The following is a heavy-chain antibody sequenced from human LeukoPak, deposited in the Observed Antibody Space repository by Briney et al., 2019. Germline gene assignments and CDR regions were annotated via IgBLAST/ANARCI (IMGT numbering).Heavy chain of an antibody. V-gene: IGHV1-46*01. D-gene: IGHD5-18*01. CDR3: ARGRPWIQLWPNFDY. CDR2: INPGGGST. J-gene: IGHJ4*02. CDR1: GYTFTSYY. Sequence: ASVKVSCKASGYTFTSYYMHWVRQAPGQGLEWMGIINPGGGSTSYAQKFQGRVTMTRDTSTSTVYMELSSLRSEDTAVYYCARGRPWIQLWPNFDYWGQGTLVTVSS.